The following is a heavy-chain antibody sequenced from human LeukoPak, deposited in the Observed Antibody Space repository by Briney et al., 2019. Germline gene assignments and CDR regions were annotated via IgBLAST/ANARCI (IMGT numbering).Heavy chain of an antibody. J-gene: IGHJ4*02. Sequence: ASVKVSYKASGYTFTGYYMHWVRQAPGQGLEWMGRINPNSGGTNYAQKFQGRVTMTRDTSISTAYMELSRLRSDDTAVYYCARDMRRDGYTVQGYWGQGTLVTVSS. V-gene: IGHV1-2*06. CDR3: ARDMRRDGYTVQGY. CDR1: GYTFTGYY. CDR2: INPNSGGT. D-gene: IGHD5-24*01.